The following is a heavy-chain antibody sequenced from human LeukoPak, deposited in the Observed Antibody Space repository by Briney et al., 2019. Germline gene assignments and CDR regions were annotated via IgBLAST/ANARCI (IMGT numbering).Heavy chain of an antibody. CDR1: GDSISTTGYF. Sequence: SETLSLTCSVSGDSISTTGYFWVWIRQSPGKDLEWIGSIFKSGNTFYNMSLKSRVTISVDTSKNEFSLSLTSVTAADTSVYYRAETGIQHWFAPWGQGIRVTVSS. D-gene: IGHD1-14*01. CDR3: AETGIQHWFAP. V-gene: IGHV4-39*01. J-gene: IGHJ5*02. CDR2: IFKSGNT.